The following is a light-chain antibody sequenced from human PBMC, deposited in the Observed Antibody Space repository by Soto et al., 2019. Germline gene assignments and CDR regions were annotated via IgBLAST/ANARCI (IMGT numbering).Light chain of an antibody. CDR2: DAS. CDR1: QSINSW. V-gene: IGKV1-5*01. J-gene: IGKJ1*01. CDR3: QQYNSYSPWT. Sequence: DIQMTQFPSTLSASVGDRVTITCRASQSINSWLAWYQQKPGKAPKLLIYDASSLESGVPSRFSGSGSGTEFTLTISSLQPDDFATYYCQQYNSYSPWTFGQGTKVDIK.